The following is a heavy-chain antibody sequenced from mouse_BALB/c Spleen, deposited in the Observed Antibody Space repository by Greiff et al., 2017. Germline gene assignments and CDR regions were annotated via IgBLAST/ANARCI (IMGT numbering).Heavy chain of an antibody. D-gene: IGHD2-2*01. Sequence: EVQLVESGGGLVQPGGSRKLSCAASGFTFSSFGMHWVRQAPEKGLEWVAYISSGSSTIYYADTVKGRFTISRDNPKNTLFLQMTSLRSEDTAMYYCARGRYGYDDGYFDYWGQGTTLTVSS. CDR2: ISSGSSTI. CDR1: GFTFSSFG. J-gene: IGHJ2*01. CDR3: ARGRYGYDDGYFDY. V-gene: IGHV5-17*02.